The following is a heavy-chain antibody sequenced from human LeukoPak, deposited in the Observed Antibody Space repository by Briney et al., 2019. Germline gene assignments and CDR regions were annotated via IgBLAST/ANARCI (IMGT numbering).Heavy chain of an antibody. Sequence: GGSLRLSCAASGFTFSSYAMHWVRQAPGKGLEYVSAISSNGGSTYYANSVKGRFTISRDNSKNTLYLQMGSLRAEDMAVYYCARGRGVRVEPCYFDYWGQGTLVTVSS. J-gene: IGHJ4*02. CDR3: ARGRGVRVEPCYFDY. D-gene: IGHD3-10*01. CDR2: ISSNGGST. CDR1: GFTFSSYA. V-gene: IGHV3-64*01.